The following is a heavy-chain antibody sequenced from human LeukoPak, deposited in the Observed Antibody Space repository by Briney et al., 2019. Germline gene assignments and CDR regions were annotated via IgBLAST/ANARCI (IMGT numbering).Heavy chain of an antibody. Sequence: SVKVSCKASGGTFSSYAISWVRQAPRQGLEWTGGIIPIFGTANYAQKFQGRVTITTDESTSTAYMELSSLRSEDTAVYYCARVGYSSSWTYDYWGQGTLVTVSS. D-gene: IGHD6-13*01. J-gene: IGHJ4*02. CDR3: ARVGYSSSWTYDY. CDR1: GGTFSSYA. V-gene: IGHV1-69*05. CDR2: IIPIFGTA.